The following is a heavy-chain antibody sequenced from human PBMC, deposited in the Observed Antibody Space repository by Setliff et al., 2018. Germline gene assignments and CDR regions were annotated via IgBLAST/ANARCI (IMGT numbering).Heavy chain of an antibody. D-gene: IGHD1-26*01. V-gene: IGHV3-30*12. Sequence: GGSLRLSCAASGLTPINNGFHWVRQAPDKGLEWVARISSNVDDTSYADSVKGRFTISRDNSINTLYLQMNSLRAEDTAVYYCAKVQTDIVGATCYPLDHWGPGTLVTVSS. J-gene: IGHJ4*02. CDR3: AKVQTDIVGATCYPLDH. CDR1: GLTPINNG. CDR2: ISSNVDDT.